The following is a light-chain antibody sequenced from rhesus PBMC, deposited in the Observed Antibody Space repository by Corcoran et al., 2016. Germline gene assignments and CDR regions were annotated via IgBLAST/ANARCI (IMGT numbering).Light chain of an antibody. J-gene: IGKJ1*01. CDR2: LGS. CDR1: QSLLHSDGYTY. Sequence: DIVMTQTPLSLPVTPGEPASISCRSSQSLLHSDGYTYLDWYLQKPGQSPQRLIYLGSKRASGVPVRFSGDGAGTDFTLKISRVEAEDVGVYYCMKGTQLPPTFGQGTKVEIK. V-gene: IGKV2-78*01. CDR3: MKGTQLPPT.